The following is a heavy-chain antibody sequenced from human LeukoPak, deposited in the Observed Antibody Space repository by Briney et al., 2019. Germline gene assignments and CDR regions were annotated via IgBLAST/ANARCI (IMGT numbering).Heavy chain of an antibody. J-gene: IGHJ4*02. V-gene: IGHV3-23*01. CDR2: ISVSGGST. D-gene: IGHD6-13*01. CDR3: AKDLGPDTRVIAAAGPFDY. Sequence: GGSLRLSCAASGFTFSSYAMSWVRQAPGRGLEWVSAISVSGGSTYYANSVKGRFTISRDNSKNTLYLQMNSLRAEDTAVYYCAKDLGPDTRVIAAAGPFDYWGQGTLVTVSS. CDR1: GFTFSSYA.